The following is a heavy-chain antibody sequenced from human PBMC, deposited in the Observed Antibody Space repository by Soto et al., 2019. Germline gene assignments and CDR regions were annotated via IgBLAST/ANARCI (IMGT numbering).Heavy chain of an antibody. Sequence: VASVKVSCKASGGTFSSYTISWVRQAPGQGLEWMGRIIPILGIANYAQKFQGRVTITADKSTSTAYMELSSLRSEDTAVYYCAKTRVATTDKDEYYFDNWGQGTLVTVSS. CDR3: AKTRVATTDKDEYYFDN. D-gene: IGHD5-12*01. CDR2: IIPILGIA. J-gene: IGHJ4*02. V-gene: IGHV1-69*02. CDR1: GGTFSSYT.